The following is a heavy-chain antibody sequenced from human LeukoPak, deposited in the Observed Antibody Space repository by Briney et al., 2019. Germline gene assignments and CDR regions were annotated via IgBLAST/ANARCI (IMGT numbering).Heavy chain of an antibody. Sequence: GGSLGLSCAASGFTFSSYAMHWVRQAPGKGLEWVAVISYDGSNKYYADSVKGRFTISRDNSKNTLYLQMNSLRAEDTAVYYCARTLYYYDSSGYVDAFDIWGQGTMVTVSS. CDR2: ISYDGSNK. CDR3: ARTLYYYDSSGYVDAFDI. V-gene: IGHV3-30*01. D-gene: IGHD3-22*01. CDR1: GFTFSSYA. J-gene: IGHJ3*02.